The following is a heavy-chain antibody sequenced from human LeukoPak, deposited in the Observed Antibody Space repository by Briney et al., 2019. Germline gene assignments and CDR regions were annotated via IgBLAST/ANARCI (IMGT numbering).Heavy chain of an antibody. CDR3: ARDLRLEYSSSPGAFDI. V-gene: IGHV4-30-4*01. J-gene: IGHJ3*02. CDR2: IYYSGST. D-gene: IGHD6-6*01. Sequence: SQTLSLTCTVSGGSISSGDYYWSWIRQPPGKGLERIGYIYYSGSTYYNPSLKSRVTISVDTSKNQFSLKLSSVTAADTAVYYCARDLRLEYSSSPGAFDIWGQGTMVTVSS. CDR1: GGSISSGDYY.